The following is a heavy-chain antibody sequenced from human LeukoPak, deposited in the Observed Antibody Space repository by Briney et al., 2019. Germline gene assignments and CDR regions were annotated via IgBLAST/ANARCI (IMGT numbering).Heavy chain of an antibody. D-gene: IGHD3-10*01. J-gene: IGHJ3*02. CDR1: GFIFTSYW. V-gene: IGHV5-51*04. CDR2: IYAVDSDT. Sequence: GESLQISCQSAGFIFTSYWNGRGRQLPGKGVERMGIIYAVDSDTRYSPSFQAPFTISADKPISTAYLQWSSLKASDSAMYYCATNTMFRGIHAFDIWGQGTMVTVSS. CDR3: ATNTMFRGIHAFDI.